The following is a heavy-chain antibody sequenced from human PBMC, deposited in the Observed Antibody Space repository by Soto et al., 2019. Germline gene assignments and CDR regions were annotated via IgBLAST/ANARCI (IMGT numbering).Heavy chain of an antibody. V-gene: IGHV1-3*01. CDR3: ARVLLSTTPLYYYYYMDV. J-gene: IGHJ6*03. CDR1: GYTFTSYA. Sequence: ASVKVSCKASGYTFTSYAMHWVRQAPGQRLEWMGWINAGNGNTKYSQKFQGRVTITRDTSASTAYMELSSLRSEDTAVYYCARVLLSTTPLYYYYYMDVWGKGTTVTVSS. CDR2: INAGNGNT. D-gene: IGHD3-16*01.